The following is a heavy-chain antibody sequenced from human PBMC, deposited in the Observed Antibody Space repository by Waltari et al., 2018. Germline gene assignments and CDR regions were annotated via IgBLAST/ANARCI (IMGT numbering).Heavy chain of an antibody. Sequence: EVSLVESGGDLVQAGASLRLSCAASGFTFSDFWMTWVRQAPGKGLEWVANIKYDGRETYYVGSVRGRFTVSRDYLKNSVILQMNSLKAEDTAVYFCARTQYSATSYFDLWGQGTAVTVSS. D-gene: IGHD2-15*01. J-gene: IGHJ4*02. V-gene: IGHV3-7*03. CDR1: GFTFSDFW. CDR3: ARTQYSATSYFDL. CDR2: IKYDGRET.